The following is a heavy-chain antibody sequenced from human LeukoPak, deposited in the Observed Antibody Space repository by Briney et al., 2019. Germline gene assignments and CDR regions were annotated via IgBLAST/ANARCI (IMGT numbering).Heavy chain of an antibody. Sequence: SGGSLRLSCAASGFTFDDYAMHWVRHAPGKGLEWVSGISWNSGSIGYADSVKGRFTISRDNAKNSLYLQMNSLRAEDTALYYCAKSVVATIIGNWFDPWGQGTLVTVSS. CDR1: GFTFDDYA. CDR2: ISWNSGSI. CDR3: AKSVVATIIGNWFDP. J-gene: IGHJ5*02. D-gene: IGHD5-12*01. V-gene: IGHV3-9*01.